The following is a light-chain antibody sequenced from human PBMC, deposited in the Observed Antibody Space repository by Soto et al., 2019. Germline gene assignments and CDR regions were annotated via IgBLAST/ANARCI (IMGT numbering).Light chain of an antibody. V-gene: IGLV1-47*01. CDR2: RNN. Sequence: VLTQPPSASGTPGQRVTISCSGSSSNIGSNYVYWYQQLPGTAPKLLIYRNNQRPSGVPDRFSGSKSGTSATLAISGLRSEDEADYYCAAWDDSLSGYVFGIGTKVTVL. CDR1: SSNIGSNY. J-gene: IGLJ1*01. CDR3: AAWDDSLSGYV.